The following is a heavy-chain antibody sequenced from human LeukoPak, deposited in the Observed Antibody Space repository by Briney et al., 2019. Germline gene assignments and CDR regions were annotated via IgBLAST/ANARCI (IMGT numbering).Heavy chain of an antibody. CDR3: ARGIIVVTAAIRGDAFDL. CDR1: GFTFSTYS. D-gene: IGHD2-2*01. J-gene: IGHJ3*01. CDR2: ISSYSSTI. Sequence: QPGGSLRLSCAASGFTFSTYSMNWVRQAPGKGLEWVSYISSYSSTISYADSVKGRVTISRDNAKNSLYLQMNSLRAEDTAVYYCARGIIVVTAAIRGDAFDLWGQGTMVTVSS. V-gene: IGHV3-48*01.